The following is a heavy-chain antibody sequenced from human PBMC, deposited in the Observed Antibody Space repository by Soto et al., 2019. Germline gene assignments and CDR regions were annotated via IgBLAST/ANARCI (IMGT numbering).Heavy chain of an antibody. CDR3: AREVSLVGFWPLEY. D-gene: IGHD1-26*01. CDR1: GGYISKGGYF. Sequence: QVQLQESGPGLLKPSQTLSLTCTVSGGYISKGGYFWSWIRQHPGKRLEWIGYTYYSGDTYYNPSIKSRVSISVDASKNQFFLRLSAVTAAETAVYYCAREVSLVGFWPLEYWGRGTLVTVSS. V-gene: IGHV4-31*03. J-gene: IGHJ4*02. CDR2: TYYSGDT.